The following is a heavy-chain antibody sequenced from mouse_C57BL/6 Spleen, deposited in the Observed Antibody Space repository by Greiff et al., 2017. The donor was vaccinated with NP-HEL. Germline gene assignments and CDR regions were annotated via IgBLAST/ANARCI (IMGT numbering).Heavy chain of an antibody. J-gene: IGHJ1*03. CDR3: ARGEFYWYFDV. CDR2: INPSSGYT. CDR1: GYTFTSYT. V-gene: IGHV1-4*01. Sequence: QVQLQQSGAELARPGASVKMSCKASGYTFTSYTMHWVNQRPGQGLEWIGYINPSSGYTKYNQKFKDKATLTADKSSSTAYMQLSSLTSEDSAVYYCARGEFYWYFDVWGTGTTVTVSS.